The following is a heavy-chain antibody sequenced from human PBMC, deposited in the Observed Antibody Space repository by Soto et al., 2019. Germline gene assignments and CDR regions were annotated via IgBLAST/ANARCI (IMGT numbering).Heavy chain of an antibody. V-gene: IGHV5-10-1*01. Sequence: GASLKISCKGSGYSFTSSWSSWERQMPGKGLEWMGMIDPSDSCTNYSPSFQGHVTISADKSISTAYLQWSSLKASDTAMYYCARLSVLKDCGGYDSTIGSYFDSWGQGTLVTVSS. CDR3: ARLSVLKDCGGYDSTIGSYFDS. CDR1: GYSFTSSW. D-gene: IGHD5-12*01. J-gene: IGHJ4*02. CDR2: IDPSDSCT.